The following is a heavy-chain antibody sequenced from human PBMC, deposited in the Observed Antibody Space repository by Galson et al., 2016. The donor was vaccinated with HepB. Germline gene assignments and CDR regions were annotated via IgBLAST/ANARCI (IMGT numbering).Heavy chain of an antibody. V-gene: IGHV4-4*01. CDR3: ARREWLLLGNGFAF. D-gene: IGHD3-22*01. CDR2: IYHSGTT. J-gene: IGHJ3*01. CDR1: GDSIRNSHW. Sequence: ETLSLTCAVSGDSIRNSHWWSWVRPPPGKGLEWIGEIYHSGTTNYNPSLTSRVILSVDKSKNHFFLILISVTAADTAVYFCARREWLLLGNGFAFSGQGTFVTASA.